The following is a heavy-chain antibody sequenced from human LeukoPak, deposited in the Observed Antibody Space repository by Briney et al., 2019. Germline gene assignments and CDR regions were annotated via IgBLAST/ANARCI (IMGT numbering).Heavy chain of an antibody. D-gene: IGHD3-3*01. J-gene: IGHJ3*02. CDR2: IVVGGGNT. CDR3: AAAPYYDFWSGSEAFDI. Sequence: ASVKVSSKASGFTFTSSGMQWVRQARGQRLEWIGWIVVGGGNTNYAQTFQERVTITRDMSTSTAYMELSSLRSEDTAVYYCAAAPYYDFWSGSEAFDIWGQGTMVTVSS. V-gene: IGHV1-58*02. CDR1: GFTFTSSG.